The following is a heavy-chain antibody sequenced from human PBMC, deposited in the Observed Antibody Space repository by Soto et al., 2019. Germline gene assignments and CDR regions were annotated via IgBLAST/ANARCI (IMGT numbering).Heavy chain of an antibody. V-gene: IGHV3-30*03. CDR3: QGGFYDYVWGSYRPTGF. Sequence: QVQLVESGGGVVQPGRSLRLSCAASGFTFSSYGMHWVRQAPGKGLEWVAVISYDGSNKYYADSVKGRFTISRDNSKNTLYLQINSLRAEDTAVYYCQGGFYDYVWGSYRPTGFWGQGTLVTVSS. J-gene: IGHJ4*02. CDR2: ISYDGSNK. D-gene: IGHD3-16*02. CDR1: GFTFSSYG.